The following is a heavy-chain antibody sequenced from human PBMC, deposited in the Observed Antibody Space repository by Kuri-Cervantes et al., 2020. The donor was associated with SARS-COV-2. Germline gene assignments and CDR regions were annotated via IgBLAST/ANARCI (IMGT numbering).Heavy chain of an antibody. CDR2: IKSKTDGGTT. J-gene: IGHJ6*02. CDR3: TTDLPNPTYPRYYYYYYGMDV. Sequence: GALKISCAASGFTFSNAWMSWVRQAPGKGLEWVGRIKSKTDGGTTDYAAPVKGRFTISRDDSKNTLYLQMNSLKTEDTAVYYCTTDLPNPTYPRYYYYYYGMDVWGQGTTVTVSS. V-gene: IGHV3-15*01. CDR1: GFTFSNAW. D-gene: IGHD2-2*02.